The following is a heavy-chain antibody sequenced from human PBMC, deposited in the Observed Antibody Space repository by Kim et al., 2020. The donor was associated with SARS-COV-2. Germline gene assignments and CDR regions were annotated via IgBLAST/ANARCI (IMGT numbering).Heavy chain of an antibody. CDR3: ARVSNHPDYSHYGLDV. V-gene: IGHV1-3*01. CDR1: GYTFTNYV. D-gene: IGHD4-4*01. Sequence: ASVKVSCKASGYTFTNYVMHWVRQAPGQRLEWMGGINAGNGNTKYSQKFQGRVTITRDTSASIAYMELSSLRSEDTAVYYCARVSNHPDYSHYGLDVWGQGATVTVS. J-gene: IGHJ6*02. CDR2: INAGNGNT.